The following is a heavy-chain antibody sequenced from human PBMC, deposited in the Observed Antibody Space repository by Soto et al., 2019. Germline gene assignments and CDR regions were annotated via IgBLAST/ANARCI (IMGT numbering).Heavy chain of an antibody. V-gene: IGHV3-21*01. CDR1: GFTFSRVS. CDR2: ISSASSET. CDR3: ARVAY. Sequence: GGSLRLSCEASGFTFSRVSVNWVRQVPGKGLEWVASISSASSETWYADSVKGRFIISRDNAQNSLFLQMNTLRPEDSAIYYCARVAYWGQGTLVTVSS. J-gene: IGHJ4*02.